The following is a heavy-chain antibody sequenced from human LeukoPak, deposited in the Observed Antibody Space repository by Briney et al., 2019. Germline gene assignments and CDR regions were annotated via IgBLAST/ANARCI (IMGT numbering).Heavy chain of an antibody. D-gene: IGHD2-2*01. J-gene: IGHJ6*02. CDR3: ATTLPDCSSTSCYLDRYYYYYYGMDV. V-gene: IGHV3-7*01. CDR1: GFTFSSYW. CDR2: IKQDGSEK. Sequence: GGSLRLSCAASGFTFSSYWMSWVRQAPGKGLEWVANIKQDGSEKYYVDSVKGRFTISRDNAKNSLYLQMNSLRAEDTAVYYCATTLPDCSSTSCYLDRYYYYYYGMDVWGQGTTVTVSS.